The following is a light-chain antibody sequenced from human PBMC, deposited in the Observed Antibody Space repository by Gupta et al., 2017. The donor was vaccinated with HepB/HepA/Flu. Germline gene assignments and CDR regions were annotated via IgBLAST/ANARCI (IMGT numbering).Light chain of an antibody. J-gene: IGKJ4*01. CDR2: LGS. CDR3: MQALQTPT. CDR1: QSLLHSNGYNY. Sequence: DIVMTQSPLSLPVTPGEPASISCRSSQSLLHSNGYNYLDWYLQKPGQSPQLLIYLGSNRASGVPDRFRGSGSGTDFTLKISRVEAEDVGVYYCMQALQTPTFGGGTKVEIK. V-gene: IGKV2-28*01.